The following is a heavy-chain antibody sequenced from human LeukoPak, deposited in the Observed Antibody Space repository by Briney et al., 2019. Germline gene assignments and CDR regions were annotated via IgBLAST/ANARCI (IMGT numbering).Heavy chain of an antibody. J-gene: IGHJ4*02. CDR2: IFSGGST. V-gene: IGHV4-39*07. CDR3: AREKRSPRRWLQFSSLNSYYFDY. D-gene: IGHD5-24*01. Sequence: SETLSLTCTVSGGSISSSTFYWGWIRQPPGKGLEWIGSIFSGGSTYYNPSLKSRVTISVDTSKNQFSLKLSSVTAADTAVYYCAREKRSPRRWLQFSSLNSYYFDYWGQGTLVTVSS. CDR1: GGSISSSTFY.